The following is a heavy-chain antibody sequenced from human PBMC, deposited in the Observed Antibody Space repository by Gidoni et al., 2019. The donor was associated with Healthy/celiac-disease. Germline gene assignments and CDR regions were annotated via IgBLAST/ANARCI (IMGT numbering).Heavy chain of an antibody. J-gene: IGHJ4*02. D-gene: IGHD5-12*01. CDR3: ARGMREMATITRSLEFDY. CDR2: INAGNGNT. Sequence: QVQLVQSGAEVKNPGASVKVSCKASGYTFTSYAMHSVRQAPGQRLEWMGWINAGNGNTKYSQKFQGRVTITRDTSASTAYMELSSLRSEDTAVYYCARGMREMATITRSLEFDYWGQGTLVTVSS. V-gene: IGHV1-3*01. CDR1: GYTFTSYA.